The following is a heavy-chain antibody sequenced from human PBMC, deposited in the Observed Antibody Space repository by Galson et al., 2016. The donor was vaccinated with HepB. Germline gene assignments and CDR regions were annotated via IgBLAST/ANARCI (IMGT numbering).Heavy chain of an antibody. Sequence: SLRLSCAASRFSFSSFWMHWVRQVPGKGLVWVARTNEYGSITDYADSVKGRFTISRDNSKNTLYLQMSSLRAEDTAVYFCARDVGGWGSYWGQGTLVTVSS. CDR3: ARDVGGWGSY. CDR1: RFSFSSFW. D-gene: IGHD3-10*01. J-gene: IGHJ4*02. CDR2: TNEYGSIT. V-gene: IGHV3-74*01.